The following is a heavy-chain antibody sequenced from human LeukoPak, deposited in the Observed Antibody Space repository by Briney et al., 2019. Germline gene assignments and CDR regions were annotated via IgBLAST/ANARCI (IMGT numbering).Heavy chain of an antibody. CDR2: IYYSGST. CDR3: ARTSWGYSYYYYYYMAV. D-gene: IGHD3-16*01. CDR1: GCSISSSSYY. V-gene: IGHV4-39*07. J-gene: IGHJ6*03. Sequence: SDTLSLTCTVSGCSISSSSYYWVWIRQPPGKGLEWIGGIYYSGSTYYNPSLKSRVTISVDTSKNQFCLKLSSVTAADTAVYYCARTSWGYSYYYYYYMAVWGKGTTVTVSS.